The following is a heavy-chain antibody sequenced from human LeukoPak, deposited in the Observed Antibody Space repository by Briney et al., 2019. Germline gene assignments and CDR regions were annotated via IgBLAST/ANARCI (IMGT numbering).Heavy chain of an antibody. CDR1: GGTFSSYA. J-gene: IGHJ4*02. Sequence: SVKVSCKASGGTFSSYAISWVRQAPGQGLEWMGGIIPIFGTASYAQKFQGRVTITADESTSTAYMELSSLRSEDTAVYYCARVLYGGSYYFDYWGQGTLVTVSS. V-gene: IGHV1-69*13. CDR2: IIPIFGTA. D-gene: IGHD4-23*01. CDR3: ARVLYGGSYYFDY.